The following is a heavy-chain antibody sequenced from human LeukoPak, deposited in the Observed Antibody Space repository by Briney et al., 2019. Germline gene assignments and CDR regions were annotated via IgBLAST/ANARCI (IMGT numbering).Heavy chain of an antibody. CDR3: AKDPPKTTVRHVKYRGYYYMDV. D-gene: IGHD4-17*01. Sequence: SETLSLTSAVYGGSFSAYYWSWIRQPPGQGLEWFGEINHGSSTNYNPSLKSRVTISVATSKNQFSLKLSSVTAADTAVYYCAKDPPKTTVRHVKYRGYYYMDVWGKGTTVTVSS. V-gene: IGHV4-34*01. J-gene: IGHJ6*03. CDR1: GGSFSAYY. CDR2: INHGSST.